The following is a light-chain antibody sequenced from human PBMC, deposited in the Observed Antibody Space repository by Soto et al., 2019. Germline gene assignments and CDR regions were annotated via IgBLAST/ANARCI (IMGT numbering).Light chain of an antibody. V-gene: IGKV1-33*01. J-gene: IGKJ4*01. CDR1: QDIINY. CDR2: DAS. Sequence: DIQMTQSPSSLSASVGDRVTITCQASQDIINYLNWYQQKPGKAPKLLIYDASNLETGVPSRFSGSGSGTDFTFTISSMQPEDIATYYCQQYDNLPITFGGGTKVEIK. CDR3: QQYDNLPIT.